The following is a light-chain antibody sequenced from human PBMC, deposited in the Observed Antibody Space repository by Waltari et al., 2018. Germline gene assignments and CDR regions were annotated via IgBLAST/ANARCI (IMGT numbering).Light chain of an antibody. CDR3: MQALQTPYT. CDR2: LSV. V-gene: IGKV2-28*01. J-gene: IGKJ2*01. CDR1: QSLLHSDGYAY. Sequence: DIVMTQFPVSLPVTPGEPASISCRSTQSLLHSDGYAYVDWYLQKPGQSPQLLIYLSVNRASGVPDRFSGSGSGTDFTLKISRVEAEDVGVYYCMQALQTPYTFGQGTKLEIK.